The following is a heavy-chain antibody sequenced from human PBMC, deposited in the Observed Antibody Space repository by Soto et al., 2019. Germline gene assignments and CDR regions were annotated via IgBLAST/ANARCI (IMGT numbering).Heavy chain of an antibody. D-gene: IGHD3-10*01. Sequence: PSETLSLTCTVSGRSISSVNYYWSWIRQPPGKGLEWIGYIYYSGSTYYNPSLRSRVTISVDTSKNQFSLKLSSVTAADTAVYYCARRGSGSYSDYWGQGALVTVSS. CDR3: ARRGSGSYSDY. V-gene: IGHV4-30-4*01. J-gene: IGHJ4*02. CDR1: GRSISSVNYY. CDR2: IYYSGST.